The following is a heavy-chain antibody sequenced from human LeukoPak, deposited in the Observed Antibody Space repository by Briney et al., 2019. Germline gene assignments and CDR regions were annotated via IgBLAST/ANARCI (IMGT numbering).Heavy chain of an antibody. Sequence: GASVKVSCKASGYTFTGYYMHWVRQAPGQGLEWMGWISAYNGNTNYAQKLQGRVTMTTDTSTSTAYMELRSLRSDDTAVYYCARGDDYRSLHFDYWGQGTLVTVSS. D-gene: IGHD4-11*01. CDR1: GYTFTGYY. J-gene: IGHJ4*02. CDR2: ISAYNGNT. V-gene: IGHV1-18*04. CDR3: ARGDDYRSLHFDY.